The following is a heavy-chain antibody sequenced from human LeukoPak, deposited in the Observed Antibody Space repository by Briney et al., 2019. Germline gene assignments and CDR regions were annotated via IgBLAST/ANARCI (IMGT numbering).Heavy chain of an antibody. J-gene: IGHJ3*02. Sequence: GGSLRLSCAASGFTFTNAWMNWVRQAPGKGLEWVSLLYSAGSTNYADPVRGRFSISRDDSKNTLYLQMNSLRAEDTAVYYCARWTNFHAFDIWGQGTMVTVSS. CDR1: GFTFTNAW. CDR2: LYSAGST. V-gene: IGHV3-53*01. CDR3: ARWTNFHAFDI. D-gene: IGHD1-1*01.